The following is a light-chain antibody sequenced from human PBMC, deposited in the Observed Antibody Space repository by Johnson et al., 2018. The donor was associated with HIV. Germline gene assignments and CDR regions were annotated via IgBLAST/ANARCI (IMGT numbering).Light chain of an antibody. V-gene: IGLV1-51*02. CDR3: GTWDTSLNAYV. CDR2: END. Sequence: QAVLTQPPSVSAAPGQKVTISCSGGRSNIGNNYVSWYQQFPGTAPKLLIYENDKRPSGIPDRFSGSKSATSATLGITGLQTRDEADYYCGTWDTSLNAYVFGTGTKVTVL. J-gene: IGLJ1*01. CDR1: RSNIGNNY.